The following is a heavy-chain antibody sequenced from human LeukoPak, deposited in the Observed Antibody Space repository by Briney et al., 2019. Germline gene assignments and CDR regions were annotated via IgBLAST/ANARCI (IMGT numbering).Heavy chain of an antibody. CDR3: ARRGGSGRAFDY. Sequence: PSETLSLTCSVSGASISGGTYYWGWIRQPPGKGLERIGSIYYTGSTYDNPSLKSRVTISVDTSKNQFSLKLSSVTAADTAVYYCARRGGSGRAFDYWGQGTLVTVSS. D-gene: IGHD1-26*01. CDR2: IYYTGST. CDR1: GASISGGTYY. J-gene: IGHJ4*02. V-gene: IGHV4-39*01.